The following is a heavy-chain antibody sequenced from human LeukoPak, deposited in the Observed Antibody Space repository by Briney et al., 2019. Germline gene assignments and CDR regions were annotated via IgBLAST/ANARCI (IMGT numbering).Heavy chain of an antibody. CDR2: ISAYNGNT. Sequence: ASVTVSCKASGYTFTSYGISWVRQAPGQGLEWMGWISAYNGNTNYAQKLQGRVTMTTDTSTSTAYMELRSLRSDDTAVYYCARDWYYYGSGSSLPIDYWGQGTLVTVSS. J-gene: IGHJ4*02. D-gene: IGHD3-10*01. CDR1: GYTFTSYG. V-gene: IGHV1-18*01. CDR3: ARDWYYYGSGSSLPIDY.